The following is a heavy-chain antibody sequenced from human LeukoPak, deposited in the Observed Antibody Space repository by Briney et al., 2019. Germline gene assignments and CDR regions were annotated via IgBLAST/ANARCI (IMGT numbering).Heavy chain of an antibody. CDR2: IYPGDSDT. V-gene: IGHV5-51*01. CDR3: ARPAPPYYYDSSGPGWDAFDI. Sequence: GESLKISCKGSGYSFTSYWIGWVRQMPGKGLEWMGIIYPGDSDTRYSPSFQGQVTISADKSISTAYLQWSSLKASDTAMYYCARPAPPYYYDSSGPGWDAFDIWGQGTMVTVSS. CDR1: GYSFTSYW. J-gene: IGHJ3*02. D-gene: IGHD3-22*01.